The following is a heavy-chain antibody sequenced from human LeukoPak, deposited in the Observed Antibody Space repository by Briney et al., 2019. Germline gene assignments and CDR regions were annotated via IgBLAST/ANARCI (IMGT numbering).Heavy chain of an antibody. V-gene: IGHV3-23*01. CDR1: GFAFSNFA. CDR2: MSGRGYYT. CDR3: AKMEGQRLYDYCMDV. J-gene: IGHJ6*03. Sequence: GGSLRLSCAASGFAFSNFAMSGGRPAPGKGRGWGSAMSGRGYYTYYIESPKGRFTISRDNFKNTLYLHMNNHRADNTAVYYCAKMEGQRLYDYCMDVWGRGTTVTVSS. D-gene: IGHD3-3*01.